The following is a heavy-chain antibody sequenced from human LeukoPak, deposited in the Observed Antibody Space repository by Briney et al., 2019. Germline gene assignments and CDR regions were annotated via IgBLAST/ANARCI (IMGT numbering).Heavy chain of an antibody. V-gene: IGHV3-30*03. CDR3: ARALSGSHFSLFIY. CDR1: GFTFSSYS. Sequence: TGGSLRLSCAASGFTFSSYSMNWVRQAPGKGLEWVAVISYDGSNKYYADSVKGRFTISRDISKNTLYLQMNSLRTEDTAVYYCARALSGSHFSLFIYWGQGTLVTVSS. CDR2: ISYDGSNK. D-gene: IGHD1-26*01. J-gene: IGHJ4*02.